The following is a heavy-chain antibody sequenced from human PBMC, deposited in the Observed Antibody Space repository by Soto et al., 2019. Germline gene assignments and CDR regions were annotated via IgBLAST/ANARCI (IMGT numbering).Heavy chain of an antibody. CDR1: GFSLTETGMG. V-gene: IGHV2-5*02. CDR3: AHRRSGYFDS. J-gene: IGHJ4*02. CDR2: IYWDDDK. Sequence: QITLKESGPTLVKPTQTLTLTCTFSGFSLTETGMGVGWIRQPPGKALEWLALIYWDDDKRYSPSLKRGLTISKDASKNQVVLTKTNVDPVDTATYYCAHRRSGYFDSWGQGTLVTVSS.